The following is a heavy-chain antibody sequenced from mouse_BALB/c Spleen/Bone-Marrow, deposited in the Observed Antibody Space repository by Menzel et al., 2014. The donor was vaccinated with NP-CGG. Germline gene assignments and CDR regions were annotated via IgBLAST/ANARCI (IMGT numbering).Heavy chain of an antibody. V-gene: IGHV1S41*01. J-gene: IGHJ3*01. CDR2: IAPGSGST. CDR3: ARGDDYDPFAY. CDR1: GYTFTSYW. D-gene: IGHD2-4*01. Sequence: DLVKPGASVKLSCKASGYTFTSYWINWIKQRPGQGLEWIGRIAPGSGSTYYNEIFKGKATLTVDTSSSTAYIQLGSLSSEDSAVYFCARGDDYDPFAYWSQGTLVTVSA.